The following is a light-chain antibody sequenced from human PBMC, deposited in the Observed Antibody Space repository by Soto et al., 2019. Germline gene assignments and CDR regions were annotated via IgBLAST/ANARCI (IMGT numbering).Light chain of an antibody. CDR3: QQYYTYST. J-gene: IGKJ5*01. Sequence: DIQLTQSPSTLSAAVGDSVTTTCRASQNIRNLLAWYQQKPGKAPKPLIFDASTLKTGVPSRFGGSGSGAEFNFTITGLQPDDFATYFCQQYYTYSTFGQGTRLEIK. CDR1: QNIRNL. V-gene: IGKV1-5*01. CDR2: DAS.